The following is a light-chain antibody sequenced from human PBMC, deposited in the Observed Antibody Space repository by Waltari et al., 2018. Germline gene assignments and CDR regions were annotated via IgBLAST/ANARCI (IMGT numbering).Light chain of an antibody. CDR3: QPYNSYPIT. CDR2: EGT. Sequence: DIQMTQSPSTLSASVGARVTITCLASQSIGSWLAWYQQNPGKAPKLLIYEGTSLESGVPSRFSASGSGTEFALTISSLQPDDFAAYCCQPYNSYPITFGPGTKVDI. J-gene: IGKJ3*01. V-gene: IGKV1-5*03. CDR1: QSIGSW.